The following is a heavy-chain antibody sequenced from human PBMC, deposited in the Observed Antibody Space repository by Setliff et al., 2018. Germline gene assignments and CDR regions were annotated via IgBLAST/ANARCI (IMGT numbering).Heavy chain of an antibody. J-gene: IGHJ3*02. CDR3: VRDRWKVIVNRVDDAFDI. CDR2: IKEDGSQM. V-gene: IGHV3-7*01. Sequence: PGGSLRLSCAASRFTFSNDWMDWARQAPGKGLEWVANIKEDGSQMNSVDSVKGRFTISRYNAKKSLDLQMNSLGGEKTAVYYCVRDRWKVIVNRVDDAFDIWGQGAMVTVSS. D-gene: IGHD3-22*01. CDR1: RFTFSNDW.